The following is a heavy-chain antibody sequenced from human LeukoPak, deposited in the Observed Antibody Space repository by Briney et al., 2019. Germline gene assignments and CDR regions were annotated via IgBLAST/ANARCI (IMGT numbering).Heavy chain of an antibody. Sequence: GGSLRLSCAASGFTFSSYSMNWVRQAPGKGLEWVSSISSSSSYIYYADSVKGRLTISRDNAKNSLYLQMNSLRAEDTAVYYCASEVAGIALDYWGQGTLVTVSS. V-gene: IGHV3-21*01. CDR2: ISSSSSYI. J-gene: IGHJ4*02. CDR1: GFTFSSYS. CDR3: ASEVAGIALDY. D-gene: IGHD6-19*01.